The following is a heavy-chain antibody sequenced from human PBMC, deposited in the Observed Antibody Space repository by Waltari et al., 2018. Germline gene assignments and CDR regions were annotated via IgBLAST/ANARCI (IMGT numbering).Heavy chain of an antibody. CDR2: IYGSGGST. J-gene: IGHJ4*02. D-gene: IGHD3-16*01. Sequence: QVQLQESGPAVVKPSETLSLTCAVSGGPISRSNWWNWIRQAPGKGLEWIGGIYGSGGSTEYNPSLKSRVTISKDTSKNQFSLKLTSVTAADTAVYYCARHITRMITLTPHWGQGVLVTVSS. CDR3: ARHITRMITLTPH. CDR1: GGPISRSNW. V-gene: IGHV4-4*02.